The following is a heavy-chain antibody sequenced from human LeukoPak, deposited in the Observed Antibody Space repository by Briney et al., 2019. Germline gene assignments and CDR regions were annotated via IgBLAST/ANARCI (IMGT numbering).Heavy chain of an antibody. V-gene: IGHV3-21*04. CDR3: ANQHMDYFDY. CDR1: GFTLSTYS. J-gene: IGHJ4*02. Sequence: PGGSLRLSCAASGFTLSTYSLNWVRQAPGKGLEWVSSISSSSLYIYYADSVKGRFTISRDNAKNSLFLQMNSLRAEDTAVYYCANQHMDYFDYWGQGTLVTVSS. CDR2: ISSSSLYI. D-gene: IGHD2-21*01.